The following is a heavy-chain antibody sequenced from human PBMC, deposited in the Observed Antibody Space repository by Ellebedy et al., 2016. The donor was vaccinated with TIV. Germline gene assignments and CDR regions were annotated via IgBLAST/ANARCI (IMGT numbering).Heavy chain of an antibody. CDR1: GYSFNTYW. Sequence: GESLKISCKGSGYSFNTYWIGWVRQMPGKGLEWMGIIYPGDADTRYSPSFQGQVTISADKSISTAYLQWSSLKASDTAMYYCARQYYYDSSGYDLYWYFDLWGRGTLVTGSS. V-gene: IGHV5-51*01. CDR3: ARQYYYDSSGYDLYWYFDL. CDR2: IYPGDADT. J-gene: IGHJ2*01. D-gene: IGHD3-22*01.